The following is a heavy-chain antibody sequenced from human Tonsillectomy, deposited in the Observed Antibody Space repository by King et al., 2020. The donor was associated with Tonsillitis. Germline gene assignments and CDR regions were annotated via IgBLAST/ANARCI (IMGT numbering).Heavy chain of an antibody. CDR3: ARNEGHCDGGSCFPYNY. D-gene: IGHD2-15*01. J-gene: IGHJ4*02. Sequence: QLQESGPGLVKPSETLSLTCTVPGDSISSGSYCWGWIRQPPGKGLEWIGCIFYSGTTYYKSSIKSRVTISVDTSRNQFSLRMSSVIAADTAVYYCARNEGHCDGGSCFPYNYWGQGTLVTVSS. CDR1: GDSISSGSYC. V-gene: IGHV4-39*01. CDR2: IFYSGTT.